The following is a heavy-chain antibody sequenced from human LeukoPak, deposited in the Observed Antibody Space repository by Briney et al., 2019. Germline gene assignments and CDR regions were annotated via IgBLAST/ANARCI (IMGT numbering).Heavy chain of an antibody. CDR3: ASDLRGCTSTLCWGGDDDY. V-gene: IGHV1-18*04. CDR1: GYTFTSYG. Sequence: WASVKVSCKASGYTFTSYGISWVRQAPGQGLEWMGWINANNGNTNYAQKLQGRVTMTTDTSTSTAYMELRSLRSDDPAVYYCASDLRGCTSTLCWGGDDDYWGQGTLVTVSS. D-gene: IGHD2-2*01. CDR2: INANNGNT. J-gene: IGHJ4*02.